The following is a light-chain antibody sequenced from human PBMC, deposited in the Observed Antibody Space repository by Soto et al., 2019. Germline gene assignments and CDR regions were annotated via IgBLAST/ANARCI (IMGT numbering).Light chain of an antibody. CDR1: SGSIASNY. V-gene: IGLV6-57*04. J-gene: IGLJ2*01. CDR3: QSYDNTFVV. Sequence: NFMLTQPHSVSESPGKTVTISCTRSSGSIASNYVQWYQQRPASAPTTVIYEDNQRPSGVPDRFSGSIDSSSNSASLTISGLKTEDEADYYCQSYDNTFVVFGGGTQLTVL. CDR2: EDN.